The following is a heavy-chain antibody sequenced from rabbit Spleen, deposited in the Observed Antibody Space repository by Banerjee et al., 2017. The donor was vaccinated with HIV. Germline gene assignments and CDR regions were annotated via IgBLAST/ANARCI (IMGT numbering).Heavy chain of an antibody. J-gene: IGHJ4*01. D-gene: IGHD1-1*01. CDR2: IGGSSGKT. Sequence: QEQLEESGGDLVKPEGSLTLTCTASGFSFSSSYWICWVRQAPGKGLEWIGCIGGSSGKTYYASWAKGRFTITRENNQNTVTLQLNSLTAADTATYFCARDASSGAYSDLDLWGPGTLVTVS. CDR1: GFSFSSSYW. CDR3: ARDASSGAYSDLDL. V-gene: IGHV1S45*01.